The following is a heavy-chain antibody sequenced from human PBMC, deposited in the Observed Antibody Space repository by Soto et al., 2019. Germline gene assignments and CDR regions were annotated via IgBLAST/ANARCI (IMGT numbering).Heavy chain of an antibody. CDR3: AREDYGGNSGWFDP. J-gene: IGHJ5*02. CDR2: IYYSGST. CDR1: GGSVSSGSYY. D-gene: IGHD4-17*01. V-gene: IGHV4-61*01. Sequence: SETLSLTCTVSGGSVSSGSYYWIWIRQPPGKGLEGIGYIYYSGSTNYNPSLKSRVTISVDTSKNQFSLKLSSVTAADTAVYYCAREDYGGNSGWFDPWGQGTLVTVSS.